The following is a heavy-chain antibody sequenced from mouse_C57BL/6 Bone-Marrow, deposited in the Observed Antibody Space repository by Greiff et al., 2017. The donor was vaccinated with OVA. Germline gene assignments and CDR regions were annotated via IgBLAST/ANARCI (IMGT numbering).Heavy chain of an antibody. D-gene: IGHD2-2*01. J-gene: IGHJ2*01. CDR3: ARSELWLRRAFDY. CDR1: GYTFTSYW. Sequence: QVQLQQPGTELVKPGASAKLSCKASGYTFTSYWMHWVKQRPGQGLEWIGNINPSNGGTNYNEKFKSKATLTVDKSSSTAYMQLSSLTSEDSAVYYCARSELWLRRAFDYWGQGTTLTVSS. V-gene: IGHV1-53*01. CDR2: INPSNGGT.